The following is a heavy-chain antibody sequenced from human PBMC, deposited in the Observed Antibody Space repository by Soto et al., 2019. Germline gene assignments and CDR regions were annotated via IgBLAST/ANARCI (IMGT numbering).Heavy chain of an antibody. CDR3: ARHLQLTLPPPHNWFGP. V-gene: IGHV4-39*01. CDR2: FYYTGST. Sequence: SETLSLTCTVSGSSVSSTSSYWAWIRQPPGKGLEWIGSFYYTGSTDYNPSLRSRVTMSVDTSKNHFSLKLSSVTAADTAVYYCARHLQLTLPPPHNWFGPWGQGTLVTVLL. D-gene: IGHD1-1*01. CDR1: GSSVSSTSSY. J-gene: IGHJ5*02.